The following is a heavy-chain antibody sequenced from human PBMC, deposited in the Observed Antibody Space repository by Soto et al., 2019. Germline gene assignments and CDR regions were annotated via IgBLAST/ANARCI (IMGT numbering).Heavy chain of an antibody. CDR3: ARVKVVVPAGMDV. V-gene: IGHV4-34*01. CDR2: INHSGST. D-gene: IGHD2-2*01. J-gene: IGHJ6*04. Sequence: SETLSLTCAVYGGSFSGYYWSWIRQPPGKGLEWIGEINHSGSTNYNPSLKSRVTISVDTSKNQFSLKLSSVTAADTAVYYCARVKVVVPAGMDVWGKGTKVTVSS. CDR1: GGSFSGYY.